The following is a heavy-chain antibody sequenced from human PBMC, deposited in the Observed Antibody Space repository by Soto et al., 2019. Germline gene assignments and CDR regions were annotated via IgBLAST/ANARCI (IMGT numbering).Heavy chain of an antibody. J-gene: IGHJ4*02. CDR3: ARGASANYYNDY. CDR1: GFTFSSFW. D-gene: IGHD3-10*01. V-gene: IGHV3-74*01. Sequence: EVQLVESGGGLVQPGGSLRLSCAASGFTFSSFWMHWVRQAPGKGLVWVSRINAEGTSTNYADSMKGRFTISRDNAKSTLYLQMNSLRAEDTAIYYCARGASANYYNDYWGQGTLVTVSS. CDR2: INAEGTST.